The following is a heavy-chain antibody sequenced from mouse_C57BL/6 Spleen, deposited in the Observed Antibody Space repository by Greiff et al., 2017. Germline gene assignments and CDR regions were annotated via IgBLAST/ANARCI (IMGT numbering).Heavy chain of an antibody. J-gene: IGHJ3*01. CDR3: ARSRDYYGSSYDWFAY. V-gene: IGHV1-69*01. Sequence: QVHVKQPGAELVMPGASVKLSCKASGYTFTSYWMHWVKQRPGQGLEWIGEIDPSDSYTNYNQKFKGKSTLTVDKSSSTAYMQLSSLTSEDSAVYYCARSRDYYGSSYDWFAYWGQGTLVTVSA. D-gene: IGHD1-1*01. CDR2: IDPSDSYT. CDR1: GYTFTSYW.